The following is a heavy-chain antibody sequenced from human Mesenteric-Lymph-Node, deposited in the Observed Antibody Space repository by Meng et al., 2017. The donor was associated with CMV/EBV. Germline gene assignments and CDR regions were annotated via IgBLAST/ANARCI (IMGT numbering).Heavy chain of an antibody. V-gene: IGHV1-2*02. CDR3: ARDCAIRVGYYYYAMDV. Sequence: ASVKVSCKASGYTFTGYYMHWVRQAPGQGLEWMGWINPNSGGTNYAQKFQGRVTMTRDTSISTAYMELSRLRSDDTAVYYCARDCAIRVGYYYYAMDVWGPGTTVTVSS. CDR2: INPNSGGT. J-gene: IGHJ6*02. CDR1: GYTFTGYY. D-gene: IGHD2-2*02.